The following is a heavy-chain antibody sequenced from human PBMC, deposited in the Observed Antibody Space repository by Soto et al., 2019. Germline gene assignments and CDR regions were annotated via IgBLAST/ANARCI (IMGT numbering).Heavy chain of an antibody. V-gene: IGHV3-15*01. CDR3: TTGSTGRDY. CDR1: GFTFSNAL. D-gene: IGHD3-10*01. Sequence: EVQLVESGGGLVKPGGSLRLSCAASGFTFSNALMTWVRQAPGKGLEWVGRVKSKSDGGTTDYAAPVKGRFTISRDDSENTLYLQMNSLKAEDTGMSYCTTGSTGRDYWGQGTLVTVSS. J-gene: IGHJ4*02. CDR2: VKSKSDGGTT.